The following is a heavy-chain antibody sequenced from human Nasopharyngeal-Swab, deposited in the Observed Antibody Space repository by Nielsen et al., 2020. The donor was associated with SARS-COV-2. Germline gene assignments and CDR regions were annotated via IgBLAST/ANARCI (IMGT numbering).Heavy chain of an antibody. V-gene: IGHV3-30*04. J-gene: IGHJ3*02. CDR1: GFTFSSYA. Sequence: GESLKISCAASGFTFSSYAMHWVRQAPGKGLEWVAVISYDGSNKYYADSVKGRFNISRDNSKNTLYLQMNSLRAEDTAVYYCAREGLAAWVDAFDIWGQGTMVTVSS. CDR2: ISYDGSNK. CDR3: AREGLAAWVDAFDI. D-gene: IGHD6-13*01.